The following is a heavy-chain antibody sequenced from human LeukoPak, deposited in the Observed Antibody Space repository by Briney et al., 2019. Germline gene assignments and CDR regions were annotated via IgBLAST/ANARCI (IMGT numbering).Heavy chain of an antibody. D-gene: IGHD6-6*01. Sequence: GGSLRLSCATSGFTFSSYGMHWVRQVPGKGLEWVAVISKDARSNYHVDSVKGRFTISRDNSKNTLYLQMNSLRAEDTAVYYCARDAVSIAARPFDYWGQGTLVTVSS. CDR3: ARDAVSIAARPFDY. CDR1: GFTFSSYG. CDR2: ISKDARSN. J-gene: IGHJ4*02. V-gene: IGHV3-30*03.